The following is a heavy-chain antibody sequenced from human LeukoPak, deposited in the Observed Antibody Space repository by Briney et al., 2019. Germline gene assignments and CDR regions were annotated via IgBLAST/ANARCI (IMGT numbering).Heavy chain of an antibody. D-gene: IGHD5-12*01. CDR1: GFTFSNAW. CDR2: IKSKIDGGTI. CDR3: TSGTGYTDHDY. V-gene: IGHV3-15*01. Sequence: PGGSLRLSCAASGFTFSNAWMSWVRQAPGKGLEWVGRIKSKIDGGTIDYAAPVKGRSIVSRDDSEDTLYLEMNSLKTEDTAVYYCTSGTGYTDHDYWGQGTLVTVSS. J-gene: IGHJ4*02.